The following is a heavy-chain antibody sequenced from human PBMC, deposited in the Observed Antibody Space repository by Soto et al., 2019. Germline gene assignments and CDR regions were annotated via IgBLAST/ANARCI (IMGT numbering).Heavy chain of an antibody. CDR3: ARFVRSCSATTCSTRADV. Sequence: SETLSLTCTVSGGFVNSDTHSWSWIRQTPGKRLEWIGFIYSGGSTKNPSLRSRVTMSVDTSKNQFSLKLRSVIVADMAVYHCARFVRSCSATTCSTRADVWGQGITVTVSS. CDR1: GGFVNSDTHS. J-gene: IGHJ6*02. CDR2: IYSGGST. D-gene: IGHD2-2*01. V-gene: IGHV4-61*01.